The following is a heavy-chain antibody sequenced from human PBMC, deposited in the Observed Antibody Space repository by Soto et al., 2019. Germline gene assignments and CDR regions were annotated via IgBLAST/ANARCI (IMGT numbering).Heavy chain of an antibody. V-gene: IGHV1-46*03. CDR3: ARVYAGTWCGHDNSGAFDI. Sequence: QVQLVQSGAEVKKPGASVKVSCKASGYTFTTYYMHWVRQAPGQGLERMGRIYPNGCSTDYAQKFQARVTKTRDTATNSVYIELMSLRSDDTGVYFCARVYAGTWCGHDNSGAFDIWGQGTMVTVSS. D-gene: IGHD5-12*01. CDR2: IYPNGCST. CDR1: GYTFTTYY. J-gene: IGHJ3*02.